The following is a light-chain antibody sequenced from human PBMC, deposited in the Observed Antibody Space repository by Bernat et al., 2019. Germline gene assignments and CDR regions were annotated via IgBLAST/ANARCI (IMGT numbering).Light chain of an antibody. V-gene: IGLV2-23*02. J-gene: IGLJ3*02. Sequence: QSALTQPASVSGSPGQSITISCTGTSSDVGSDNLVSWYQQHPGKAPKLMIYEVSKRPSGVSNRFSGSKSGNTASLTISGLQAEDEADYYCCSDAGSSTSGVFGGGTKLTVL. CDR1: SSDVGSDNL. CDR3: CSDAGSSTSGV. CDR2: EVS.